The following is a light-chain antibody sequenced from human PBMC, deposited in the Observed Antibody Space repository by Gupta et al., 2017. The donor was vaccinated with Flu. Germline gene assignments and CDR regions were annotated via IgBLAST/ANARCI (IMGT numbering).Light chain of an antibody. CDR3: DESEGSNNQVV. CDR2: YVS. V-gene: IGLV2-11*02. CDR1: SSANVGYNY. J-gene: IGLJ2*01. Sequence: TSRPGTSSANVGYNYVAWYRKHPGTAPNLVFFYVSRRRSGVPARFSGSKSGKTASPTITGVEAEEEVDYYCDESEGSNNQVVFGGGTKLTVL.